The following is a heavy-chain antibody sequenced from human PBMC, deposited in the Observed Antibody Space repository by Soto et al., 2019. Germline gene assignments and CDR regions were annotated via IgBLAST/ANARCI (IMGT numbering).Heavy chain of an antibody. CDR3: AGLGTTVSAFDY. V-gene: IGHV4-4*02. J-gene: IGHJ4*02. CDR2: IYHDGTT. D-gene: IGHD1-1*01. Sequence: QVRLQESGPGLVKSSGTLSLTCAVSGDSIINNYWWNWVRQAPGKGLEWIGEIYHDGTTKYNPSLKSRVTISVDKSKNQLSLKLTSVTAADTAVYFCAGLGTTVSAFDYWGQGTQVTVSS. CDR1: GDSIINNYW.